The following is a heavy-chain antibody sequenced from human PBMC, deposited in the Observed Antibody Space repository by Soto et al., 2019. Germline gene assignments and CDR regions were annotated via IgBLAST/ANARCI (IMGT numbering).Heavy chain of an antibody. Sequence: QVQLVESGGGVVQPGRSLRLSCAASGFTFSSYGMHWVRQAPGKGLEWVAVISYDGSNKYYADSVKGRFTISRDNSKNTLYLQMNSLRAEDTAVYYCATDGPYDTTLGAFDIWGQGTMVTVSS. J-gene: IGHJ3*02. CDR2: ISYDGSNK. D-gene: IGHD3-22*01. V-gene: IGHV3-30*03. CDR3: ATDGPYDTTLGAFDI. CDR1: GFTFSSYG.